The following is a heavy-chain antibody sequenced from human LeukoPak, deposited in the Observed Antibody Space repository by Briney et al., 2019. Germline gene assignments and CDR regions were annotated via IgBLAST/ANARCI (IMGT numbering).Heavy chain of an antibody. J-gene: IGHJ5*02. V-gene: IGHV4-59*01. Sequence: PSETLSLTCTVSGGSISSYYWSWIRQPQGKGLEWIGYIYYGGTTNYDPSLESRVTISVDTSKNKLSLQLRHGTAADQAVDDYGRGPYYYGSRSYYDNWFDLWGQETLVAVSS. D-gene: IGHD3-10*01. CDR1: GGSISSYY. CDR2: IYYGGTT. CDR3: GRGPYYYGSRSYYDNWFDL.